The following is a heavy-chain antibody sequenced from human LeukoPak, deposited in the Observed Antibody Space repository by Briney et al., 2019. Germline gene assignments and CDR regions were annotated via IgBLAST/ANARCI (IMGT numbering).Heavy chain of an antibody. CDR3: ASRNPGMRRYYDRRLFDWFDP. CDR1: GFTFSSYE. CDR2: ISSSGSTI. D-gene: IGHD3-22*01. Sequence: GGSLRLSCAASGFTFSSYEMNWVRQAPGKGLEWVSYISSSGSTIYYADSVKGRFTISRDNAKNSLYLQMSTLRAEDTAVYYCASRNPGMRRYYDRRLFDWFDPWGQGTLVTVSS. J-gene: IGHJ5*02. V-gene: IGHV3-48*03.